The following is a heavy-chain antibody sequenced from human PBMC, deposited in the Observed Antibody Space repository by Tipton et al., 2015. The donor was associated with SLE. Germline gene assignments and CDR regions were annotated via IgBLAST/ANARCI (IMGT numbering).Heavy chain of an antibody. CDR2: INHSGST. Sequence: TLSLTCAVYGGSFSGYYWSWIRQPPGKGLEWIGEINHSGSTNYNPSLKSRVTISVDTSKNQFSLKLSSVTAADTAVYYCARVMPGTDAFDIWSQGTMVTVSS. V-gene: IGHV4-34*01. CDR1: GGSFSGYY. D-gene: IGHD2-2*01. CDR3: ARVMPGTDAFDI. J-gene: IGHJ3*02.